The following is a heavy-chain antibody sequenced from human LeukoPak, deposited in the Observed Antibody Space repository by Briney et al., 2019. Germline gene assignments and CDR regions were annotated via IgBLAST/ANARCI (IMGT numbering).Heavy chain of an antibody. D-gene: IGHD3-22*01. V-gene: IGHV4-34*01. CDR3: ARRAKRWCYYDSSGYRGYYFDY. CDR2: IKHSGST. CDR1: GGSFSGYY. J-gene: IGHJ4*02. Sequence: SETLSLTCAVYGGSFSGYYWSWIRQPPGKGLEWIGEIKHSGSTNYNPSLKSRVTISVDTSKNQFSLKLSSVTAADTAVYYCARRAKRWCYYDSSGYRGYYFDYWGQGTLVTVSS.